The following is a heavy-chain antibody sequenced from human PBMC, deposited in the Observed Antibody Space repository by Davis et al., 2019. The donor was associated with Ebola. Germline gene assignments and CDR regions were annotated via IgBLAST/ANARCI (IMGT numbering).Heavy chain of an antibody. CDR1: GVSFSDSY. CDR3: VTYGADHLFNN. J-gene: IGHJ4*02. V-gene: IGHV4-34*10. D-gene: IGHD4/OR15-4a*01. Sequence: PSETLSLTCSVYGVSFSDSYYSWIRLPPGKGLEWIGDINHSGGTNYNPSLESRLTMSVDTSKNHFSLKLSSVTAADTAVYYCVTYGADHLFNNWGQGTLVTVSS. CDR2: INHSGGT.